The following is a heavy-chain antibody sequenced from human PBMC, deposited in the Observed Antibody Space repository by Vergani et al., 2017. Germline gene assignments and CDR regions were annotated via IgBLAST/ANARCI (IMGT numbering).Heavy chain of an antibody. J-gene: IGHJ4*02. V-gene: IGHV3-30-3*01. Sequence: VQLVESGGGLVPPGRSLRLSCAASGFSFGDYAMTWVRQAPGKGLEWVVGISFDGTNEYYPDLVKGRFTISRDIAKNTLYLQVRSLRLEDTGVYHCVRDRGLCAGGRCYTEAWDYWGQGTLVTVSS. CDR1: GFSFGDYA. CDR2: ISFDGTNE. CDR3: VRDRGLCAGGRCYTEAWDY. D-gene: IGHD2-2*02.